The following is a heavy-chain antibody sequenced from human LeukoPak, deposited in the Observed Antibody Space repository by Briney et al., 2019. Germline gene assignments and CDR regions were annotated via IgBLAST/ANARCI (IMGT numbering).Heavy chain of an antibody. J-gene: IGHJ3*01. V-gene: IGHV3-30*03. CDR2: ISYDESNK. CDR3: ARIRLGYDFWSETGAFDY. CDR1: GFTFSSYS. D-gene: IGHD3-3*01. Sequence: GGSLRLSCAASGFTFSSYSMNWVRQAPAKGLEWVAVISYDESNKYYADSVKGRFTISRHNSKNTLYLQMNSLRAEDTAVYYYARIRLGYDFWSETGAFDYWGQGTMVTVSS.